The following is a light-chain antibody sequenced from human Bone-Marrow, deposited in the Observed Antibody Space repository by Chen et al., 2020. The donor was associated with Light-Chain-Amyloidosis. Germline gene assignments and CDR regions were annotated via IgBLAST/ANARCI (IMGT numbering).Light chain of an antibody. J-gene: IGLJ3*02. Sequence: VLTQPSSVSVDPGQKATIACGGNNIGSTSVHWYQQTPGQAPLLVVYDDSDRPTGIPERLSGSNSGNTATLTISRVEAGDEADYYCQVWDRSSDRPVFGGGTKLTVL. V-gene: IGLV3-21*02. CDR2: DDS. CDR1: NIGSTS. CDR3: QVWDRSSDRPV.